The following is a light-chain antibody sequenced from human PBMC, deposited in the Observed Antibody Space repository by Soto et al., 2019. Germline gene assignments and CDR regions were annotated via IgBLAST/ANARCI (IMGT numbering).Light chain of an antibody. CDR2: DVT. J-gene: IGLJ1*01. CDR1: SSDVGGYDY. Sequence: QSALTQPASVSGSPGQSITISCTGTSSDVGGYDYVSWYQQHPDKAPKLMIYDVTNRPSGVSNRFSGSKSGNTASLTISGLQAEDEADYYCSSYTSSSTYVFGTGIKLTVL. CDR3: SSYTSSSTYV. V-gene: IGLV2-14*03.